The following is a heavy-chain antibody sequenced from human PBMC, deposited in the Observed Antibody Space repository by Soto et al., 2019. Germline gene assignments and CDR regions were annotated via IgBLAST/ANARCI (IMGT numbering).Heavy chain of an antibody. CDR2: IKQDGSEK. Sequence: EVQLVESGGGLVQPGGSLRLSCAASGFTFSDYWMNWVRQAPGKGLEWVANIKQDGSEKYYVDSVKGRFTISRDNAKKSLYLQMNRVKTEDTAVYYCARRPKGPGYSYSWGDAFDIWGQGTMVTVSS. D-gene: IGHD6-13*01. CDR3: ARRPKGPGYSYSWGDAFDI. CDR1: GFTFSDYW. V-gene: IGHV3-7*02. J-gene: IGHJ3*02.